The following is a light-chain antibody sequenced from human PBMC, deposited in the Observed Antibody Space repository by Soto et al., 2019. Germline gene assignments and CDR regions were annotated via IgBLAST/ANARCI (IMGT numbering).Light chain of an antibody. CDR2: EVS. Sequence: QSALTQPASVSGSPGQSITISCTGTSSDVGAYIYVSWYQQHPGKAXXXXLYEVSNRPXGVSXXFSGSXXGXXXXXTXSGLQAEDEADYYCSSFTSTSTYVFGTGTKVTVL. J-gene: IGLJ1*01. V-gene: IGLV2-14*01. CDR3: SSFTSTSTYV. CDR1: SSDVGAYIY.